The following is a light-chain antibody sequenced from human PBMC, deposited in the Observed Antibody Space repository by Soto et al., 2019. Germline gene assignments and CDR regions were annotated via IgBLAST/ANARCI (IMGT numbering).Light chain of an antibody. CDR3: QSYDSSLSVV. CDR1: SSNIGAGYD. V-gene: IGLV1-40*01. Sequence: QSVLTQRPSVSGAPGQRVTISCTGSSSNIGAGYDVHWYQQLPGTAPKLLIYGNSNRPSGVPDRFAGSKSGTSASLAITGLQAEDGADYYCQSYDSSLSVVFGGGTKLTVL. CDR2: GNS. J-gene: IGLJ2*01.